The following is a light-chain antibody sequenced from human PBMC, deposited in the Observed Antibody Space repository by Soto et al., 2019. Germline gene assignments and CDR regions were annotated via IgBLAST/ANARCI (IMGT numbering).Light chain of an antibody. J-gene: IGKJ1*01. Sequence: EVVLTQSPGTLSLSPGERATLSCRASQNVRSSLAWYQHRPGQAPRLLIYAASTRATGIADRFSGGGSGTDFTLTISRLEPEDFAVYYCHQYGPSQGFGPGTKVDIK. CDR2: AAS. V-gene: IGKV3-20*01. CDR3: HQYGPSQG. CDR1: QNVRSS.